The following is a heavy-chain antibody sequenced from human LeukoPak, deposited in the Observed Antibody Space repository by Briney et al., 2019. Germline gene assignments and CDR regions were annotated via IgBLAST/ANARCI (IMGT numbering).Heavy chain of an antibody. J-gene: IGHJ4*02. D-gene: IGHD2/OR15-2a*01. V-gene: IGHV4-38-2*01. Sequence: SETLSLTCAVPGYSISSGYYWGWIRQPPGKGLEWIGSVYHSGSTYYIPSLKSRVTISVDTSKNQFSLKVTSVTAADTAVYYCARGISTTGHDYWGQGTLVTVSS. CDR1: GYSISSGYY. CDR3: ARGISTTGHDY. CDR2: VYHSGST.